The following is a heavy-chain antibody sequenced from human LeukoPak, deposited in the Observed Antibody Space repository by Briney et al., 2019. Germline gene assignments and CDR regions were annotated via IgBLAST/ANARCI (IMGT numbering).Heavy chain of an antibody. D-gene: IGHD2-2*01. CDR3: ARSLLCSTSCYLNWFDP. CDR1: GYTFTSYG. CDR2: IGAYNGNT. J-gene: IGHJ5*02. Sequence: GASVKVSCKASGYTFTSYGISWVRQAPGQGLEWMGWIGAYNGNTNYAQKLQGRVTVTTDTSTSTAYMELRSLRSDDTAVYYCARSLLCSTSCYLNWFDPWGQGTLVTVSS. V-gene: IGHV1-18*04.